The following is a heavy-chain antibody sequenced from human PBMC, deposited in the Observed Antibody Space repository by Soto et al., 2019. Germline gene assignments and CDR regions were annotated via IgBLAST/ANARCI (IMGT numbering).Heavy chain of an antibody. Sequence: PGGSLRLSCAASGFTFSSYGMHWVRQAPGKGLEWVAVIWYDCSNKYYADSVKGRFTISRDYSKNTLYLLMNSLRAEDTALYYCARAETYSSGWYVGYSPDYWGQGTLVTVSS. CDR1: GFTFSSYG. J-gene: IGHJ4*02. D-gene: IGHD6-19*01. V-gene: IGHV3-33*01. CDR2: IWYDCSNK. CDR3: ARAETYSSGWYVGYSPDY.